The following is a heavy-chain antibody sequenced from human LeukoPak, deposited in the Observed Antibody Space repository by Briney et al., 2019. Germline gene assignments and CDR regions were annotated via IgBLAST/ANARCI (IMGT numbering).Heavy chain of an antibody. CDR3: AREYDSNLFHAFDI. CDR2: IKSKTDGGTT. Sequence: GGSLRLSCAASGFTFSNAWMSWVRQAPGKGLEWVGRIKSKTDGGTTDYAAPVKGRFTISRDDSKNTLYLQMNSLKTEDTAVYYCAREYDSNLFHAFDIWGQGTMVTVSS. V-gene: IGHV3-15*01. CDR1: GFTFSNAW. J-gene: IGHJ3*02. D-gene: IGHD3-22*01.